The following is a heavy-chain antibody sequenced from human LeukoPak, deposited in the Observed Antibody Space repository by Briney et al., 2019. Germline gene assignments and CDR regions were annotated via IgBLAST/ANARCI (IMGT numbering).Heavy chain of an antibody. D-gene: IGHD4-17*01. J-gene: IGHJ3*02. Sequence: PSETLSLTCAVYGGSFSGYYWSWIRQPPGKGLEWIGYIYYSGSTNYNPSLKSRVTISVDTSKNQFSLKLSSVTAADTAVYYCARGLWQTTGRYDAFDIWGQGTMVTVSS. CDR1: GGSFSGYY. CDR3: ARGLWQTTGRYDAFDI. CDR2: IYYSGST. V-gene: IGHV4-59*01.